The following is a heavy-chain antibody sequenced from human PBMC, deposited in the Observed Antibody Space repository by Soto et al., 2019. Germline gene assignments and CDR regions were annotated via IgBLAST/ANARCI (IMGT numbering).Heavy chain of an antibody. CDR3: ARIGGGITRPYYFDY. CDR1: GGYISSYY. D-gene: IGHD1-20*01. V-gene: IGHV4-59*08. J-gene: IGHJ4*02. CDR2: IYYSGTT. Sequence: SETLSLTCTVSGGYISSYYWSWIRQSPGKGLEWIGYIYYSGTTNYNPSLKSRVTISVDTSKNQFSLKLSSVTATDTAVYYCARIGGGITRPYYFDYWGQGTLVTVS.